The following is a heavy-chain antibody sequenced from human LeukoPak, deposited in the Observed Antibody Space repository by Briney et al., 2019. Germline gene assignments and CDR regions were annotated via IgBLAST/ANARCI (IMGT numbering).Heavy chain of an antibody. V-gene: IGHV3-30*04. CDR1: GFTFSSYA. Sequence: GGSLRLSCAASGFTFSSYAMHWVRQAPGKGLEWVAVISYDGSNKYYADSVKSRFTISRDNSKNTLYLQMNSLRAEDTAVYYCARDPLGDSTYYFDYWGQGTLVTVSS. D-gene: IGHD2-21*01. CDR2: ISYDGSNK. CDR3: ARDPLGDSTYYFDY. J-gene: IGHJ4*02.